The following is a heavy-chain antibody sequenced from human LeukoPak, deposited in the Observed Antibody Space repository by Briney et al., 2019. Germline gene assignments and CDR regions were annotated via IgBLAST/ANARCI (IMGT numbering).Heavy chain of an antibody. CDR3: AKSQFGGVFDGFDT. J-gene: IGHJ3*02. CDR1: GFTFSSYA. CDR2: ISGSGAST. Sequence: QSGGSLRLSCAASGFTFSSYAMSWVRQAPGKGLEWVSAISGSGASTYYADSVKGRFTISRDNSKNTLYVQMNSLRAEDTAVYYCAKSQFGGVFDGFDTWGQGTMVTVSS. D-gene: IGHD3-16*01. V-gene: IGHV3-23*01.